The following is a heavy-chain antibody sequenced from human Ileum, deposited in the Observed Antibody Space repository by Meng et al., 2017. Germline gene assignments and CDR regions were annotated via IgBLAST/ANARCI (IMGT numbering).Heavy chain of an antibody. CDR2: IHYSGST. J-gene: IGHJ2*01. CDR1: AGSICSTCDV. D-gene: IGHD3-10*01. Sequence: HLMLKAVFPGRGQTPESLLHTCCNTAGSICSTCDVRGWRQPPAGRGLERIWGIHYSGSTCYHPSFQSRVTIPVDTSKNQFSLELSSVTSADTAVYYCARDYLGSYLYFDPWGRGTLVTVSS. CDR3: ARDYLGSYLYFDP. V-gene: IGHV4-39*07.